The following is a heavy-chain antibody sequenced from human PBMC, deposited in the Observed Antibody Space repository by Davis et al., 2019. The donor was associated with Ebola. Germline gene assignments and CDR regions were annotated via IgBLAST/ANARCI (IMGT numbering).Heavy chain of an antibody. CDR1: GSSISTYY. D-gene: IGHD2/OR15-2a*01. Sequence: PSETLSLTCTVSGSSISTYYWSWIRQPAGKGLEWIGRIYDNGNINYNPSLKSRVTMSVDTSKNQFSLKLSSVTAADTAVYYCARDISTTVSAFDIWGQGTMVTVSS. CDR3: ARDISTTVSAFDI. J-gene: IGHJ3*02. V-gene: IGHV4-4*07. CDR2: IYDNGNI.